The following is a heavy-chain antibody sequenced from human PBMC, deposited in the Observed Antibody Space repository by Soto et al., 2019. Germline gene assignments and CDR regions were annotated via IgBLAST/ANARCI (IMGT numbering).Heavy chain of an antibody. CDR3: ARLPFRHLVDF. CDR1: GSSIHSSGYY. Sequence: SETLSLTCTVSGSSIHSSGYYWGWIRQRPGRGLEWIGSMFYGVSAYSSPSLESRLTVPVDTSTPQFSRNLRSVTAAPTAASYCARLPFRHLVDFWGQGTLVTVSS. D-gene: IGHD3-3*02. CDR2: MFYGVSA. V-gene: IGHV4-39*01. J-gene: IGHJ4*02.